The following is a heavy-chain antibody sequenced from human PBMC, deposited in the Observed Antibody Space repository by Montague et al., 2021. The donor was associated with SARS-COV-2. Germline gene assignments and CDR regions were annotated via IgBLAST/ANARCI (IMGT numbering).Heavy chain of an antibody. V-gene: IGHV4-34*01. CDR2: INHSGST. CDR3: AIPMVRGFSRAFDI. D-gene: IGHD3-10*01. Sequence: SETLSLTCAVYGGSFSGYYWSWIRQPPGKGLEWIGEINHSGSTNXNPSLKSRVTISVDTSKNQFFLKLSSVTAADTAVYYCAIPMVRGFSRAFDIWGQGTMVTVSS. J-gene: IGHJ3*02. CDR1: GGSFSGYY.